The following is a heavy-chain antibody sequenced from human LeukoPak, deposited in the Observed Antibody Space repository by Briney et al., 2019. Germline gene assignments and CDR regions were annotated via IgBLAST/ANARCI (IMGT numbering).Heavy chain of an antibody. V-gene: IGHV3-74*01. Sequence: GGSLRLSCAASGLTFSRYWMHWVRQAPGKGLVWVSCIKSDGSSTGIADSAKGRFTISRDNAKNTVYLQMNSLRAEDTAVYYCVRDNRSYNFDYWGQGTLVTVSS. J-gene: IGHJ4*02. CDR3: VRDNRSYNFDY. CDR2: IKSDGSST. CDR1: GLTFSRYW. D-gene: IGHD1-26*01.